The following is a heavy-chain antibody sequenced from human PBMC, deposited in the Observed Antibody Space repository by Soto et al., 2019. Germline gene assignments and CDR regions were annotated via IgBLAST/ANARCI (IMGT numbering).Heavy chain of an antibody. D-gene: IGHD3-16*01. V-gene: IGHV6-1*01. Sequence: SQTLSLTCAISGDSVSGNSAAWNWIRQSPSRGLEWLGRTYYRSKWYNDYAVSVKSRITVTPDTSKNQFSLHLNSVTPEDTAVYGCAREFPYYESSDSYFDYWGQGALVTVSS. CDR2: TYYRSKWYN. CDR1: GDSVSGNSAA. CDR3: AREFPYYESSDSYFDY. J-gene: IGHJ4*02.